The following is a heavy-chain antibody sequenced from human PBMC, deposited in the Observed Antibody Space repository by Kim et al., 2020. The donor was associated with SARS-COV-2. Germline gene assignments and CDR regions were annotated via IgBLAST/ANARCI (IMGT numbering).Heavy chain of an antibody. CDR2: ISNSGST. CDR1: GASISSSY. CDR3: PRQPHDSSGYYWIYFDY. Sequence: SETLSLTCTVSGASISSSYWSWIRQPPGKGLERVGFISNSGSTNYSPSLKSRLTISVDTSKNQFSLNLSSVTAADTAVYYCPRQPHDSSGYYWIYFDYWG. V-gene: IGHV4-59*08. D-gene: IGHD3-22*01. J-gene: IGHJ4*01.